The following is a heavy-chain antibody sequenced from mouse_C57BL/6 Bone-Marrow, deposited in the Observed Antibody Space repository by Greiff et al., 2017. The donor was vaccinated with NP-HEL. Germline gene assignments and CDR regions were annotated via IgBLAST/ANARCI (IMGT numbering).Heavy chain of an antibody. D-gene: IGHD2-3*01. CDR1: GYTFTDYY. Sequence: VQLQQSGPELVKPGASVKISCKASGYTFTDYYMNWVKQSHGKSLEWIGDINPNNGGTSYNQKFKGKATLTVDKSSSTAYMELRSLTSEDSAVYYCARRGVYDGYFFAYWGQGTLVTVSA. J-gene: IGHJ3*01. CDR3: ARRGVYDGYFFAY. CDR2: INPNNGGT. V-gene: IGHV1-26*01.